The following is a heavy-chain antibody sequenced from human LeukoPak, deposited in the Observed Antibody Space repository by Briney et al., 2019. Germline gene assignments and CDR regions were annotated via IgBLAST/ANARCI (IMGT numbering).Heavy chain of an antibody. D-gene: IGHD3-10*01. J-gene: IGHJ6*02. CDR3: AREITMVRGVISGTQYYYYYYGMDV. Sequence: ASVKVSCKASGYTFTSYYMHWVRQAPGQGLEWMGIINPSGGSTSYAQKFQGRVTMTRDTSTSTVYMELSSLRSEDTAVYCCAREITMVRGVISGTQYYYYYYGMDVWGQGTTVTVSS. CDR1: GYTFTSYY. CDR2: INPSGGST. V-gene: IGHV1-46*01.